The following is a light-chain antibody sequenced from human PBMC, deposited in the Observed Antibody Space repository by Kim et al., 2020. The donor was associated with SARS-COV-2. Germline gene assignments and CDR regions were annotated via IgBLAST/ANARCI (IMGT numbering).Light chain of an antibody. CDR2: TST. J-gene: IGLJ3*02. CDR3: SARDDSVNGWV. V-gene: IGLV1-44*01. Sequence: QSLQTQPPSASGTPGQSVTISCSGSDSNIGSNTVSWFQYVPGKPPKLIIHTSTQRPSGVPDRFSASKSGTSASLAISGLQSEDEADYYCSARDDSVNGWVFGGGTQLTVL. CDR1: DSNIGSNT.